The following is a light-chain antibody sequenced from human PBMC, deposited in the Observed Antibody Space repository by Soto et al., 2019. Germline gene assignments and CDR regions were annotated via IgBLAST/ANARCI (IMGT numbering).Light chain of an antibody. V-gene: IGKV1-39*01. CDR2: SAS. CDR1: QSIGTF. CDR3: QQSYSTPHFT. Sequence: DITMTQSPSSLSAYVGDRVTMTCRASQSIGTFLNWYRQRPGKAPELLIYSASILQTGVPARFSGSATGTDFTLTISSLHLEDVGTYFCQQSYSTPHFTFGPGTTVNLK. J-gene: IGKJ3*01.